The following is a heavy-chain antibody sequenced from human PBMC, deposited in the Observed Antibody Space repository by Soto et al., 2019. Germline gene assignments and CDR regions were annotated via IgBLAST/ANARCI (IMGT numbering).Heavy chain of an antibody. D-gene: IGHD2-2*01. J-gene: IGHJ6*02. CDR2: IIPIFGTA. Sequence: GASVKVSCKASGGTFSSYAISWVRQAPGQGLEWMGGIIPIFGTANYAQKFQGRVTITADKSTSTAYMELSSLRSEDTAVYYCARLNIVVVPAAIYYYGMDVWGQGTTVTVSS. V-gene: IGHV1-69*06. CDR3: ARLNIVVVPAAIYYYGMDV. CDR1: GGTFSSYA.